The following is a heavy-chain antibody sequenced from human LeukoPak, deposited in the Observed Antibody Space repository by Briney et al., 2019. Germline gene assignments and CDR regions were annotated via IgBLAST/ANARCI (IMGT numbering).Heavy chain of an antibody. D-gene: IGHD3-3*01. CDR2: INPSGGST. CDR1: GYTFTSYY. J-gene: IGHJ6*02. V-gene: IGHV1-46*01. Sequence: GASVKVSCKASGYTFTSYYMHWVRQAPGQGLEWMGIINPSGGSTSYAQKFQGRVTMTRDTSTSTVYMELRSLRSDDTAVYYCARDYLPYDFWSGYFPSHYYYYYGMDVWGQGITVTVSS. CDR3: ARDYLPYDFWSGYFPSHYYYYYGMDV.